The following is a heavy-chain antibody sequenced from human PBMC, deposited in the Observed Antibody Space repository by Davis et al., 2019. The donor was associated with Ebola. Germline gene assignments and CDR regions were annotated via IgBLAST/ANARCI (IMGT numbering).Heavy chain of an antibody. CDR2: IKNDGSEK. CDR3: ARSGGDCYSRGDCYFQH. CDR1: GFTFRNYF. Sequence: PGGSLRLSCAASGFTFRNYFMAWVRQVPGKGLEFVANIKNDGSEKYYVDSVKGRFTISRDNAKDSLYLHMNSLRAEDTAVYYCARSGGDCYSRGDCYFQHWGQGTLVTVSS. J-gene: IGHJ1*01. D-gene: IGHD2-21*02. V-gene: IGHV3-7*01.